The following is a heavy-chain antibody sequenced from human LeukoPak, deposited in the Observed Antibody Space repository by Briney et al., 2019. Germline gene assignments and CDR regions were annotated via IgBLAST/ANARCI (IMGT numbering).Heavy chain of an antibody. Sequence: GGSLRLSCLASGLTFSKAWMSWVRLAPGKGLEWVGRIKSKTDGGTIEYAAPVKGRFTISRDDSKNTQYLQMNSLKTEDTAVYYCTTDGYCSGGNCYSFDNWGQGTLVTVSS. D-gene: IGHD2-15*01. J-gene: IGHJ4*02. CDR1: GLTFSKAW. CDR3: TTDGYCSGGNCYSFDN. V-gene: IGHV3-15*01. CDR2: IKSKTDGGTI.